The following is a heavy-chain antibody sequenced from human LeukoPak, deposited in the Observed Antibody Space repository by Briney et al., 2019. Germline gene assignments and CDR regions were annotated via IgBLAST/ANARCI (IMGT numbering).Heavy chain of an antibody. CDR2: ISGSGGST. CDR1: GFTFSSYA. Sequence: GGSLRLSCAASGFTFSSYAMSWVRQAPGKGLEWASAISGSGGSTYYADSVKGRFTISRDNSKNTLYLQMNSLRAEDTAVYYCARDSSNLGYYYYYYGMDVWGQGTAVTVSS. CDR3: ARDSSNLGYYYYYYGMDV. V-gene: IGHV3-23*01. D-gene: IGHD1-26*01. J-gene: IGHJ6*02.